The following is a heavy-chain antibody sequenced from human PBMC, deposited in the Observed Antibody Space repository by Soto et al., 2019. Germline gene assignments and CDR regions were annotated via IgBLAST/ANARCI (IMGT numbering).Heavy chain of an antibody. CDR3: AKGLRRLLRTQYYYGLDV. CDR1: GFTFSPYA. D-gene: IGHD3-10*01. Sequence: EVQLLESGGGLVQPGGSLRLSCAASGFTFSPYAMSWVRQAPGKGLEWFSSISGSGGSTHYADSVKGRFTVSRDNSKRALSLQMSSLREEDTATYYCAKGLRRLLRTQYYYGLDVWGRGTTVTVSS. V-gene: IGHV3-23*01. CDR2: ISGSGGST. J-gene: IGHJ6*02.